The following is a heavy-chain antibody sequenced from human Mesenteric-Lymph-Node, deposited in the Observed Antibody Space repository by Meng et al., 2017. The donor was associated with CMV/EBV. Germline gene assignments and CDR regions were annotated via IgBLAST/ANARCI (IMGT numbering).Heavy chain of an antibody. CDR3: ARGQRSYSSSWYGY. CDR1: GFTFSSYW. J-gene: IGHJ4*02. CDR2: INSDGSST. Sequence: GESLKISCAASGFTFSSYWMHWVRQAPGNGLVWVSRINSDGSSTSYADSVKGRFTISRDNAKNTLYLQMNSLRAEDTAVYYCARGQRSYSSSWYGYWGQGTLVTVSS. D-gene: IGHD6-13*01. V-gene: IGHV3-74*01.